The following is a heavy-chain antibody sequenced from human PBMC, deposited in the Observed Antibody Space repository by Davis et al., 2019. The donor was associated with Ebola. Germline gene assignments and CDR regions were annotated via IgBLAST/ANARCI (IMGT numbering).Heavy chain of an antibody. J-gene: IGHJ6*04. V-gene: IGHV4-61*09. CDR3: ARNVTTWHRQDNHYYGMDV. D-gene: IGHD1-14*01. Sequence: PSETLSPTCTVSGGSISSGTYYWSWIRQPAGKGLEWIGHIYTSGSTNYTPSLRGRVTISLDTSKTQVSLQLRSVTAADAAVSYCARNVTTWHRQDNHYYGMDVWGKGTTVTVSS. CDR2: IYTSGST. CDR1: GGSISSGTYY.